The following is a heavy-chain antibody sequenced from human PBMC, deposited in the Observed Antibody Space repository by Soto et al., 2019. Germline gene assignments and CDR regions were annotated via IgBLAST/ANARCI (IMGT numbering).Heavy chain of an antibody. Sequence: PGESLRLSCAASGFSFRSYYMNWVRQAPGRGLEWVSSISPSSSFLNYADSVKGRFTISRDNAKSSVNLQMNSLRAEDTAVYYCARVGTDYGSGSPYYSDYWGQGTLVTVSS. CDR2: ISPSSSFL. D-gene: IGHD3-10*01. CDR1: GFSFRSYY. V-gene: IGHV3-21*06. CDR3: ARVGTDYGSGSPYYSDY. J-gene: IGHJ4*02.